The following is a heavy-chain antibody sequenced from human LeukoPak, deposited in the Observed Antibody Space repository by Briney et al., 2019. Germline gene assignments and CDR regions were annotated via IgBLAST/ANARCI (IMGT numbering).Heavy chain of an antibody. CDR2: LYSDGNT. CDR3: ARGVEPLAANTLAY. J-gene: IGHJ4*02. Sequence: GGSPRLSCAASGFTVITNDMTWVRRAPGKGLEWVSVLYSDGNTKYADSVQGRFTISRDNSKNTLYLEMNSLSPDDTAVYYCARGVEPLAANTLAYWGQGTLVTVSS. D-gene: IGHD1-14*01. CDR1: GFTVITND. V-gene: IGHV3-53*01.